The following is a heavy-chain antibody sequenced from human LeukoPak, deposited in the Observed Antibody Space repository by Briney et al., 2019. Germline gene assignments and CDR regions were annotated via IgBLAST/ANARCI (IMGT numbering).Heavy chain of an antibody. Sequence: PGGSLRLSCAVSGFTFSSYWMHWVRKTPGKGLVWVSRINTDGSRTNNADSVKGRFTISRDNAKNILYLQMNSLRAEDTAVYYCARDKETATTADLGFWGQGTLVTVSS. CDR3: ARDKETATTADLGF. V-gene: IGHV3-74*01. CDR1: GFTFSSYW. CDR2: INTDGSRT. J-gene: IGHJ4*02. D-gene: IGHD5-24*01.